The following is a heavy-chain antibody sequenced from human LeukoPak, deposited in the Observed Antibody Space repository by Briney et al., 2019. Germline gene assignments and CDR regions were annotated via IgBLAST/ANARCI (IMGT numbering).Heavy chain of an antibody. CDR3: AKARGGRWLQLSSIDY. Sequence: GGSLRLSCAASGFTFDDYAMHWVRQAPGKGLEWVSGISWNSGSIGYADSVKGRFTISRDNAKNSLYLQMNSLRAEDTALYYCAKARGGRWLQLSSIDYRGQGTLVTVSS. CDR1: GFTFDDYA. J-gene: IGHJ4*02. D-gene: IGHD5-24*01. V-gene: IGHV3-9*01. CDR2: ISWNSGSI.